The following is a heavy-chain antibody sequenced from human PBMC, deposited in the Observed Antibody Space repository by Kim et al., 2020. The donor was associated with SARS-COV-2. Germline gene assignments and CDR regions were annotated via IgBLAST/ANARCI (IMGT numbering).Heavy chain of an antibody. CDR1: GFTFSSYS. V-gene: IGHV3-48*02. CDR3: ARDGGYYDSSGYYYTPLGFDP. J-gene: IGHJ5*02. CDR2: ISSSSSTI. Sequence: GGSLRLSCAASGFTFSSYSMNWVRQAPGKGLEWVSYISSSSSTIYYADSVKGRFTISRDNAKNSLYLQMNSLRDEDTAVYYCARDGGYYDSSGYYYTPLGFDPWGQGTLVTVSS. D-gene: IGHD3-22*01.